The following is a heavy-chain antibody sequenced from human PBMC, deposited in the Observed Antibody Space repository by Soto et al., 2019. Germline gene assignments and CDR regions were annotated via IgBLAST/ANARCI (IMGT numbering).Heavy chain of an antibody. CDR2: IYYSGST. J-gene: IGHJ5*02. CDR3: ARHGGSSWYVPFDP. V-gene: IGHV4-59*08. Sequence: SETLSLASTVSGGSISRYYWSWIRQPPGKGLEWIGYIYYSGSTNYNPSLKSRVTISVDTSKNQFSLKLSSVTAADTAVYYCARHGGSSWYVPFDPWGQGTLVTVSS. D-gene: IGHD6-13*01. CDR1: GGSISRYY.